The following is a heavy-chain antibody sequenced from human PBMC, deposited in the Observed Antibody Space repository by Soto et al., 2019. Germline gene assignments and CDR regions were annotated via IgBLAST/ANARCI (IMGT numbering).Heavy chain of an antibody. CDR3: AGAVSDFDVRRYRTSYFDQ. D-gene: IGHD3-10*02. CDR1: GASVSTGVYY. J-gene: IGHJ4*02. V-gene: IGHV4-31*03. Sequence: SETLSLTCTVSGASVSTGVYYWTWIRQHPGKGLEWIGYIDNSGSTYYNPSLTGRVDISVDTSKNQFSLNLQSLTAADTAFYYCAGAVSDFDVRRYRTSYFDQWGQGIPDTVSS. CDR2: IDNSGST.